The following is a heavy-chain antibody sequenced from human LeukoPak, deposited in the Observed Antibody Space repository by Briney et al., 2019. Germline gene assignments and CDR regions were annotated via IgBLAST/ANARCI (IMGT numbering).Heavy chain of an antibody. J-gene: IGHJ4*02. CDR1: GFTFSSYA. CDR3: ARAHSGSLGY. Sequence: PGGSLRLSCAASGFTFSSYAMIWIRQPPGKGLEWIGSIYYSGSTYYNPSLKSRVTISVDTSKNQFSLKLSSETAADTAVYYCARAHSGSLGYWGQGTLVTVSS. CDR2: IYYSGST. V-gene: IGHV4-39*07. D-gene: IGHD6-19*01.